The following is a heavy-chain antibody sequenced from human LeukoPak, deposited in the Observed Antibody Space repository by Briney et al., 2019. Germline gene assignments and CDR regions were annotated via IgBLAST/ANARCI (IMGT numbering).Heavy chain of an antibody. CDR3: AKGIYSSGWSYFDY. D-gene: IGHD6-19*01. CDR2: LSGSGITT. Sequence: PGGSLGLSCAASGFTFSNSAMSWVRQAPGKGLEWVSTLSGSGITTYYADSVKGRFTISRDNSKNTLYLQMNSLRAEDMAVYYCAKGIYSSGWSYFDYWGHGTLVTVSS. V-gene: IGHV3-23*01. J-gene: IGHJ4*01. CDR1: GFTFSNSA.